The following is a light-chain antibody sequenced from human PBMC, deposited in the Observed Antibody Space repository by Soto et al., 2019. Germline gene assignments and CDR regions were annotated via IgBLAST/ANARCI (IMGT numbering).Light chain of an antibody. CDR2: TNN. J-gene: IGLJ2*01. Sequence: QSVLTQPPSASGTPGQWVTIYCSGSSSNIGSNAVNWYQQLPGTAPKLVIHTNNQRPSGVPDRFSGSKSGTSASLAISGLQSEDEADYHCATWDDSMNGLVFGGGTKLTVL. CDR1: SSNIGSNA. V-gene: IGLV1-44*01. CDR3: ATWDDSMNGLV.